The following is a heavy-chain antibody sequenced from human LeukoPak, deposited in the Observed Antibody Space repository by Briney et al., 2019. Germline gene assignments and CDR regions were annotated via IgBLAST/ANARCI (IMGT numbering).Heavy chain of an antibody. J-gene: IGHJ4*02. D-gene: IGHD3-9*01. Sequence: PSETLSLTCTVSGGSISSSNHYWGWIRQPPGKGLEWIGSMSYSGSTFYNPSLKCRVTISVDTSKNQFSLRLSSVTAADTAVYYCARTLRYFDWLPAGETDYWGQGTLVTVSS. CDR2: MSYSGST. V-gene: IGHV4-39*01. CDR3: ARTLRYFDWLPAGETDY. CDR1: GGSISSSNHY.